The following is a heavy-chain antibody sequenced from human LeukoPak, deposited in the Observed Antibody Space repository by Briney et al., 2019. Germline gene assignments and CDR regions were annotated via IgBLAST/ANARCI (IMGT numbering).Heavy chain of an antibody. CDR1: GGSISGYY. CDR2: INHSGST. V-gene: IGHV4-34*01. CDR3: ARVLGREPPYYFDY. Sequence: SETLSLTCTVSGGSISGYYWSWIRQPPGKGLEWIGEINHSGSTNYNPSLKSRVTISVDTSKNQFSLKLSSVTAADTAVYYCARVLGREPPYYFDYWGQGTLVTVSS. J-gene: IGHJ4*02. D-gene: IGHD1-14*01.